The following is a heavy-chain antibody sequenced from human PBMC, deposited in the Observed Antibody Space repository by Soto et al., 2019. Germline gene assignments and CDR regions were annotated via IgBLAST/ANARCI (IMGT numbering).Heavy chain of an antibody. D-gene: IGHD2-2*01. CDR1: GDSISRGASF. J-gene: IGHJ5*02. CDR2: VYYSRSS. V-gene: IGHV4-31*03. Sequence: SETMTLTCTVSGDSISRGASFWSWIRQPPGKGLVWIANVYYSRSSYYNPSLKSRLNISVDTTKKQFSLQLKSMTAADTAVYDCAKLSCTSSTCYFPGWFDPWGQGTLVTVS. CDR3: AKLSCTSSTCYFPGWFDP.